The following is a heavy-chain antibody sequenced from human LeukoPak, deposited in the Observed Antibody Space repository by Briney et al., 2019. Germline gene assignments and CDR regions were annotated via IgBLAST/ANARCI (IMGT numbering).Heavy chain of an antibody. J-gene: IGHJ6*03. CDR3: ARLRNDFYRYYMDV. CDR1: GGSIGSGGYY. V-gene: IGHV4-31*03. Sequence: SETLSLTCTVSGGSIGSGGYYWSWIRQHPGKGLEWIGYIYYSGSTYYNPSLKSRVTISVDTSKNQFSLKLSSVTAADTAVYYCARLRNDFYRYYMDVWGKGTTVTVSS. D-gene: IGHD3-3*01. CDR2: IYYSGST.